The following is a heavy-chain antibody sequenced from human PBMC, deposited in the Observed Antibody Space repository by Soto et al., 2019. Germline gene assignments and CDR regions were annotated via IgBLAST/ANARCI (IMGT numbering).Heavy chain of an antibody. Sequence: GESLKISCRGSGYSFITYWIGWVRQMPGKGLEWMGIIYPDDSDIRYSPSFQGQVIISADRSISTAYLQWTSLKASDTAMYYCVSQRALDSSGHYSDFWGQGTQVTVSS. V-gene: IGHV5-51*01. CDR2: IYPDDSDI. CDR3: VSQRALDSSGHYSDF. D-gene: IGHD3-22*01. CDR1: GYSFITYW. J-gene: IGHJ4*02.